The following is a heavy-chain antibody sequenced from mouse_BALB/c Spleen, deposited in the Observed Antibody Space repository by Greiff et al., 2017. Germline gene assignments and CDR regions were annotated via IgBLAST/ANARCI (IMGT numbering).Heavy chain of an antibody. CDR3: ARDRDSSGYVPFAY. CDR1: GFSLTSYG. J-gene: IGHJ3*01. CDR2: IWAGGST. D-gene: IGHD3-2*01. Sequence: VHLVESGPGLVAPSQSLSITCTVSGFSLTSYGVHWVRQPPGKGLEWLGVIWAGGSTNYNSALMSRLSISKDNSKSQVFLKMNSLQTDDTAMYYCARDRDSSGYVPFAYWGQGTLVTVSA. V-gene: IGHV2-9*02.